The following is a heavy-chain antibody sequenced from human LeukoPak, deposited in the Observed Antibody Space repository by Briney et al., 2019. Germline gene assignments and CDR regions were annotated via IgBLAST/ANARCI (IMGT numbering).Heavy chain of an antibody. CDR2: ISTSGGST. CDR3: AIMHPYYDGSGYWVQ. J-gene: IGHJ4*02. CDR1: GFTFSSYA. D-gene: IGHD3-22*01. Sequence: GGSLRLSCAASGFTFSSYAMSWVRQAPGKGLEWVSGISTSGGSTSYADSVKGRFTISRDNPWNTLYMEMNSLRAEDTAVYYCAIMHPYYDGSGYWVQWGQGTLVTVSS. V-gene: IGHV3-23*01.